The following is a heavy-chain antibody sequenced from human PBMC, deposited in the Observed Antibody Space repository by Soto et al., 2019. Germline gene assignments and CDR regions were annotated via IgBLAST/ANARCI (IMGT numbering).Heavy chain of an antibody. V-gene: IGHV3-7*01. Sequence: EVQLVESGGGLVQPGGSLRLSCAASGFTFSSYWMSWVRQAPGKGREWVANIKQDGSEKYYVDSVKGRFTISRDNAKNSLYLQMNSLRAEDTAVYYCARGSYDFWSGYYNYYYYMDVWGKGTTVTVSS. CDR2: IKQDGSEK. J-gene: IGHJ6*03. CDR1: GFTFSSYW. CDR3: ARGSYDFWSGYYNYYYYMDV. D-gene: IGHD3-3*01.